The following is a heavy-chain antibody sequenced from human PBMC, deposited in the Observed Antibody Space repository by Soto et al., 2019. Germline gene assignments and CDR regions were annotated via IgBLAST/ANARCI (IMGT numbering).Heavy chain of an antibody. D-gene: IGHD2-15*01. CDR3: ARIVVVANNWFDP. J-gene: IGHJ5*02. CDR1: GGSISSGDYY. Sequence: QVQLQESGPGLVKPSQTLSLTCTVSGGSISSGDYYWSWIRQPPGKGLEWIGYIHHSGSTYYNPSLKSRSTILGDTSKNQFSLKLRSVPAADTAVYYCARIVVVANNWFDPWGQGTLVTVSS. CDR2: IHHSGST. V-gene: IGHV4-30-4*01.